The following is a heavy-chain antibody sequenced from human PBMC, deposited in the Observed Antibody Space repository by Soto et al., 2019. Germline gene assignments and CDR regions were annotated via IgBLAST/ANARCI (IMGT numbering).Heavy chain of an antibody. D-gene: IGHD3-16*01. J-gene: IGHJ6*02. CDR3: ARQGVRGMDI. V-gene: IGHV1-8*01. Sequence: QVQLVQSGAEVKKPGASVKVSCKASGYTFTSYDINWVRQATGQGLEWMGWMNPNSGNTGYAQKFKGPDTTTTNKSVSTASMGLSSMRSERTAVYHGARQGVRGMDIWSHRTKVTVSS. CDR2: MNPNSGNT. CDR1: GYTFTSYD.